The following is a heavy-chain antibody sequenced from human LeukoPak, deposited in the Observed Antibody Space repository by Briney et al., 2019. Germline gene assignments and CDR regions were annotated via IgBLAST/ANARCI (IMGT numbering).Heavy chain of an antibody. D-gene: IGHD3-22*01. CDR2: INPNSGGT. J-gene: IGHJ4*02. CDR3: ARDLTSGYYGFLY. V-gene: IGHV1-2*02. Sequence: GASVKVSCKASGYTFTGYYMHWVRQAPGQGLEWMGWINPNSGGTNYAQKFQGRVTMTRGTSISTAYMELSRLRSDDTAVYYCARDLTSGYYGFLYWGQGTLVTVSS. CDR1: GYTFTGYY.